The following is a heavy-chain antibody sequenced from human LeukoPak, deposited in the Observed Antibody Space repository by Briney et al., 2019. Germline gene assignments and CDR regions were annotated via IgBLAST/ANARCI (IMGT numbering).Heavy chain of an antibody. CDR3: ARGLYSSGWSVYYYYYGMDV. V-gene: IGHV3-74*01. CDR2: INRDGSRT. Sequence: GGSLRLSCAASGFTFSNHWMHWVRQAPGKGLMWVSRINRDGSRTDYADSVKGRFTISRDNSKNTLYLQMNSLRAEDTAVYYCARGLYSSGWSVYYYYYGMDVWGQGTTVTVSS. J-gene: IGHJ6*02. D-gene: IGHD6-19*01. CDR1: GFTFSNHW.